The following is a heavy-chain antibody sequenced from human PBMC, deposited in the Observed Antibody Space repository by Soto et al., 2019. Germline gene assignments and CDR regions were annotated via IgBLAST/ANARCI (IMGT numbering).Heavy chain of an antibody. CDR2: IYYSGST. V-gene: IGHV4-59*01. Sequence: QVQPQESGPGLVKPSETLSLTCTVSGGSISSYYWSWIRQPPGKGLEWIGYIYYSGSTNYNPSLKSRVTISVDTSKNQFSLKLSSVTAADTAVYYCARWRGYYYYYMDVWGKGTTVTVSS. CDR1: GGSISSYY. D-gene: IGHD3-3*01. J-gene: IGHJ6*03. CDR3: ARWRGYYYYYMDV.